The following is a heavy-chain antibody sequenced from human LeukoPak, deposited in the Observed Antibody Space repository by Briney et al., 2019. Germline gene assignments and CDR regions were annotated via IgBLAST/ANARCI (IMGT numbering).Heavy chain of an antibody. CDR3: AKRPAYYYYYYMDV. Sequence: GGSLRLSCAASGFTFSNYAMSWVRQAPGKGLEWVSDISGSGGRTYYADSVKGRFTISRDNSKNTLYLQMNSLRAEDTAVYYCAKRPAYYYYYYMDVWGKGTTVTVSS. CDR1: GFTFSNYA. CDR2: ISGSGGRT. V-gene: IGHV3-23*01. J-gene: IGHJ6*03.